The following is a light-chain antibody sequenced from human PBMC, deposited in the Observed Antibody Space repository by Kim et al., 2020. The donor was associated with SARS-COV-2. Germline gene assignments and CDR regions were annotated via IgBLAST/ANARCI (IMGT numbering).Light chain of an antibody. CDR2: GAS. CDR3: QQYGSAPRT. Sequence: EIVLTQAPGTLSLSPGQRATLSCRASQSVSSTYFAWYQQKPGQAPRLLIYGASNRATGIPDRFSGSGSGTDLTLTISRLELEDFVVYYCQQYGSAPRTFGQGPKLAI. J-gene: IGKJ2*01. CDR1: QSVSSTY. V-gene: IGKV3-20*01.